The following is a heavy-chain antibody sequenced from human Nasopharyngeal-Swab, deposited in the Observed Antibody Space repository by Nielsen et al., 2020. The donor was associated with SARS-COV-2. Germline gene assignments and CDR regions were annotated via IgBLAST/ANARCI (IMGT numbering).Heavy chain of an antibody. CDR2: ISSSSSYI. V-gene: IGHV3-21*01. CDR3: ARVHCSRSSCSAPDYYYYYMDV. CDR1: GFTFSNYA. J-gene: IGHJ6*03. Sequence: GESQKISCTASGFTFSNYAMTWVRQAPGKGLEWVSSISSSSSYIFYADSVKGQFTISRDNAKNSLYLQMNSLRVEDTAVYYCARVHCSRSSCSAPDYYYYYMDVWGKGTTVTVSS. D-gene: IGHD2-2*01.